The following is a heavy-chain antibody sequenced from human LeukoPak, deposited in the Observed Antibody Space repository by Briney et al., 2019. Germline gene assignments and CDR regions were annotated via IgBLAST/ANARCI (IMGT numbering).Heavy chain of an antibody. J-gene: IGHJ3*01. V-gene: IGHV4-38-2*02. CDR1: GYPIRSYDY. CDR2: MYYSEST. CDR3: ARPLRGGTNDAFDL. Sequence: SETLSLTCTASGYPIRSYDYWGSIRQPPGEVLEWIGIMYYSESTHYKESLKSRFTISEDTPKNKLSLNLNPVTAADTAVYCCARPLRGGTNDAFDLWGQGTKATVSS. D-gene: IGHD3-10*01.